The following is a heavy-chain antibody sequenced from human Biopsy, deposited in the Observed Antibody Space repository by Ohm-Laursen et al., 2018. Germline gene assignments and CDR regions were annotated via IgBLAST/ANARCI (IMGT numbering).Heavy chain of an antibody. CDR2: NISILGTG. Sequence: SSVKVSCKAPGGTFSNYGVNWVRQAPGQGLEWLGGNISILGTGNYAQKFQDRVKVAADTSTSTATMELRSLRSDDTAVYYCATKLTGYFHHWGQGTLVIVSS. V-gene: IGHV1-69*06. D-gene: IGHD3-9*01. J-gene: IGHJ1*01. CDR1: GGTFSNYG. CDR3: ATKLTGYFHH.